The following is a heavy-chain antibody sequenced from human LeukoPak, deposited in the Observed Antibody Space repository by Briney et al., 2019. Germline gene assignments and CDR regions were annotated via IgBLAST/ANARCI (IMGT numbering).Heavy chain of an antibody. D-gene: IGHD5-12*01. CDR3: ARDYFGGYDFRGELD. V-gene: IGHV3-21*04. J-gene: IGHJ4*02. CDR1: GFTFSSYS. CDR2: ISSSSSYI. Sequence: GGSLRLSCAASGFTFSSYSMNWVRQAPGKGLEWVSSISSSSSYIYYADSVKGRFTISRDNAKNSLYLQMNSLRAEDTAVYYCARDYFGGYDFRGELDWGQGTLVTVSS.